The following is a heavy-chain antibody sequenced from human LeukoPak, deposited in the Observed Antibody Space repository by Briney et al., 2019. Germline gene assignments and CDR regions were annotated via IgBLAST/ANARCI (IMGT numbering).Heavy chain of an antibody. Sequence: ASVKVPCKXSGYTLTELSMHWVRQAPGKGLEWMGGFDPEDGETIYSQKFQGRVTMTEDTSTDTAYMELSSLRSEDTAVYYCATERTGSGSLPFDYWGQGTLVTVSS. J-gene: IGHJ4*02. CDR3: ATERTGSGSLPFDY. CDR1: GYTLTELS. V-gene: IGHV1-24*01. D-gene: IGHD3-10*01. CDR2: FDPEDGET.